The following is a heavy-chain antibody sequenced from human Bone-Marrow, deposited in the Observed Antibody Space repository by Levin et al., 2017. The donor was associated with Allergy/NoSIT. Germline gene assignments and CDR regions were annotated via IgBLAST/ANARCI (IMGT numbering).Heavy chain of an antibody. CDR1: GFTFTNYA. D-gene: IGHD6-19*01. V-gene: IGHV3-30*04. Sequence: GESLKISCAASGFTFTNYAIHWVRQTPVKGLEWVGLISYDGGNKYYADSLRGRFTISRDNSKNTLYLQMNSLRPDDTAVYFCARDGGQGSSGWFVLGDYYYAMDVWGHGTSVSVSS. J-gene: IGHJ6*02. CDR2: ISYDGGNK. CDR3: ARDGGQGSSGWFVLGDYYYAMDV.